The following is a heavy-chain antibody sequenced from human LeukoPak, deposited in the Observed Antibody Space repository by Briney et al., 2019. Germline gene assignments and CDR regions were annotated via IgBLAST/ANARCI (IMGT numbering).Heavy chain of an antibody. CDR1: GFTFSSYW. CDR3: ARDGSSGSNPIPLDY. D-gene: IGHD3-22*01. V-gene: IGHV3-7*01. CDR2: IKQDGNEK. Sequence: GGSLRLSCAASGFTFSSYWMSWVRQAPGKGLEWVANIKQDGNEKYYVDSVKGRFTISRDNAKNSLYLQMNSLRAEDTAVYYCARDGSSGSNPIPLDYWGQGALVTVSS. J-gene: IGHJ4*02.